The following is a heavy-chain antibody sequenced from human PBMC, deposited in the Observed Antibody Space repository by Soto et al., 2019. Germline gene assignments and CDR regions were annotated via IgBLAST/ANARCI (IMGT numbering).Heavy chain of an antibody. V-gene: IGHV3-23*01. Sequence: GGSLRLSCAASGFTFSNYGMHWVRQAPGKGLEWVSLVSATAGTTYYTDSVKGRFTISRDNSRNTVYLQMNSLRADDTAVYYSAKDRLAGGFAYWGQGTLVTVSS. J-gene: IGHJ4*02. CDR3: AKDRLAGGFAY. CDR2: VSATAGTT. CDR1: GFTFSNYG. D-gene: IGHD3-16*01.